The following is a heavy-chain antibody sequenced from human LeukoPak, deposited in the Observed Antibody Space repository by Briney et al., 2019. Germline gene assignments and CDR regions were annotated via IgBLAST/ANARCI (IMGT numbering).Heavy chain of an antibody. J-gene: IGHJ3*02. Sequence: SETLSLTCNVSGDSINNFYWSWIRQPAGKGLEWIGRVYSSGSTEYNPSLKTRVSMSLDTSRNQLSLSLSSMTAADTALYYCARGYKPADGKDGAFDIWGQGTMVTVSS. CDR1: GDSINNFY. CDR2: VYSSGST. V-gene: IGHV4-4*07. CDR3: ARGYKPADGKDGAFDI. D-gene: IGHD6-13*01.